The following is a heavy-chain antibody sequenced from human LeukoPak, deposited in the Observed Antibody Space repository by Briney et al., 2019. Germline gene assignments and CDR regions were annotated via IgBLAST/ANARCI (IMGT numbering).Heavy chain of an antibody. V-gene: IGHV3-30*04. J-gene: IGHJ4*02. CDR2: ISSDGSQK. CDR1: GFTFRNYA. CDR3: ARDHGY. Sequence: GGSLRLSCAASGFTFRNYAMSWVRQAPGKGLEWVTVISSDGSQKYYADSVKGRFTISRDNSKNTLYLQMNSLRAEDTAVYYCARDHGYWGQGTLVTVSS.